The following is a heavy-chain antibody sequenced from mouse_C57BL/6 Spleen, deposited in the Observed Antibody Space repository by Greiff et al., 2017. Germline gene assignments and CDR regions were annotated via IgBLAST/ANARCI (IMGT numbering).Heavy chain of an antibody. V-gene: IGHV5-17*01. CDR2: ISSCSSSI. CDR1: GFTFSDYG. D-gene: IGHD1-1*01. CDR3: ASGRLERYFDY. J-gene: IGHJ2*01. Sequence: EVQLVEPGGGLVKPGGSLKLSCAASGFTFSDYGMHWVRQAPEKGLEWVAYISSCSSSIYYADTVKGRFTISRDNAKNTLYMQMTSLRSEDTAMYDGASGRLERYFDYWGQGTTLTVSS.